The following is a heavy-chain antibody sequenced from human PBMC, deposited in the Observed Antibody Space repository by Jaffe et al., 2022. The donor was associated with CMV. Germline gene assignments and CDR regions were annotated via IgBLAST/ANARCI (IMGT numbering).Heavy chain of an antibody. CDR1: GGSFSGYY. Sequence: QVQLQQWGAGLLKPSETLSLTCAVYGGSFSGYYWSWIRQPPGKGLEWIGEINHSGSTNYNPSLKSRVTISVDTSKNQFSLKLSSVTAADTAVYYCARVGLLWFGELFYYYYGMDVWGQGTTVTVSS. J-gene: IGHJ6*02. CDR3: ARVGLLWFGELFYYYYGMDV. V-gene: IGHV4-34*01. D-gene: IGHD3-10*01. CDR2: INHSGST.